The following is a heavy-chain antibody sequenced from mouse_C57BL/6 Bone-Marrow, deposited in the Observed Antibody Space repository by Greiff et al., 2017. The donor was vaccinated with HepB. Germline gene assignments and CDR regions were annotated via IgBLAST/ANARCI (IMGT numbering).Heavy chain of an antibody. Sequence: QVQLQQPGAELVMPGASVKLSCKASGYTFTSYWMHWVKQRPGQGLEWIGEIDPSDSYTNYNQKFKGKSTLTVDKSSSTAYMQLSSLTSEDSAVYYCAREGLYWFAYWGQGTLVTVSA. D-gene: IGHD2-12*01. CDR1: GYTFTSYW. CDR3: AREGLYWFAY. J-gene: IGHJ3*01. CDR2: IDPSDSYT. V-gene: IGHV1-69*01.